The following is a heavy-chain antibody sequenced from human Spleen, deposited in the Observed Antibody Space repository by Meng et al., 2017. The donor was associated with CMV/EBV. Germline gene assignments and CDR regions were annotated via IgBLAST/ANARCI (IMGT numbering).Heavy chain of an antibody. CDR2: SMPMYDLV. Sequence: AIRWGRHGHGQGLEWMGGSMPMYDLVQYAEKFQGRVTITADKSTSTAYMELNGLRPEDTAVYYCARDPVITITGTFGFEFDHWGQGTLVTVSS. D-gene: IGHD1-20*01. CDR1: A. J-gene: IGHJ5*02. V-gene: IGHV1-69*17. CDR3: ARDPVITITGTFGFEFDH.